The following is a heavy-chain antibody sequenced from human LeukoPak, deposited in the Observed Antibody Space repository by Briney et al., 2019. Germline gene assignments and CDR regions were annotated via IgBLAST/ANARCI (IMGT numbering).Heavy chain of an antibody. Sequence: PSETLSLTCTVSGGSISSYYWSWIRQPPGKGLEWIAYLFYSGSTDYNPSLESRVTISVDTSKNQFSLKLRSVTAADTAVYYCAARPPIIVAGPFDYWGQGTLVTVSS. J-gene: IGHJ4*02. V-gene: IGHV4-59*01. CDR1: GGSISSYY. CDR3: AARPPIIVAGPFDY. CDR2: LFYSGST. D-gene: IGHD5-12*01.